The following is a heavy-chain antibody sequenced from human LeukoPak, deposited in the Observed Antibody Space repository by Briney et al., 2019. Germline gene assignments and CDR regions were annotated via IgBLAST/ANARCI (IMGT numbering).Heavy chain of an antibody. D-gene: IGHD2-2*01. CDR1: GGSFSVYY. V-gene: IGHV4-34*01. Sequence: AETLSLTCAVYGGSFSVYYWSWIRQPPGKGLEWIGEINHSGSTNYNPSLKSRVTISVDTSKNQFSLKLSSVTAADTAVYYCAVPAATNHNNAFDIWGQGTMVTVSS. J-gene: IGHJ3*02. CDR3: AVPAATNHNNAFDI. CDR2: INHSGST.